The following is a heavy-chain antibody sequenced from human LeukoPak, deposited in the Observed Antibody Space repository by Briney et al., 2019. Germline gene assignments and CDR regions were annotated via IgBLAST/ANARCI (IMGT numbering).Heavy chain of an antibody. D-gene: IGHD3-22*01. V-gene: IGHV1-46*01. CDR2: INPSGGST. CDR3: ARGFDDSSGYYYGDFDY. CDR1: GYTFTSYY. Sequence: VSVKVSCKASGYTFTSYYMHWVRQAPGQGLEWMGIINPSGGSTSYAQKFQGRVTMTRDTSTSTVYMELSSLRSEDTAVYYCARGFDDSSGYYYGDFDYWGQGTLVTVSS. J-gene: IGHJ4*02.